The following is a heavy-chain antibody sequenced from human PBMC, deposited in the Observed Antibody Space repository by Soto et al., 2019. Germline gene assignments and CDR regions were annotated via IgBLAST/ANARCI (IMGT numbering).Heavy chain of an antibody. J-gene: IGHJ3*01. CDR2: ISHDGTTK. CDR3: AKGLRGHYDYGAFDV. CDR1: GFTFTTYG. Sequence: GGSLRLSCAASGFTFTTYGIRWVRQTPGKGLEWVAGISHDGTTKDYADSVKGRFTISRENTKSTLYLEMSSLRPEDTAVYYCAKGLRGHYDYGAFDVWGQGTVVTVSS. V-gene: IGHV3-30*18. D-gene: IGHD5-12*01.